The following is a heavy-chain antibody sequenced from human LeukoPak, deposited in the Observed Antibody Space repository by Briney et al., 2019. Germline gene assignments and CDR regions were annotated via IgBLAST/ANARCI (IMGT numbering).Heavy chain of an antibody. D-gene: IGHD3-9*01. CDR2: VSSSSSYI. Sequence: GGSLRLSCAASGFTFSSYSMNWVRQAPGKGLEWVSSVSSSSSYIYYADSVKGRFTISRDNAKNSLYLQMNSLRAEDTAVYYCARGDHAYYDILTGYYNSYYFDYWGQGTLVTVSS. J-gene: IGHJ4*02. CDR3: ARGDHAYYDILTGYYNSYYFDY. CDR1: GFTFSSYS. V-gene: IGHV3-21*01.